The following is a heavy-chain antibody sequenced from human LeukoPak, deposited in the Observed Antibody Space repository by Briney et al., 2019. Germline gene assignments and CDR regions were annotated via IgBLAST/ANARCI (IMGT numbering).Heavy chain of an antibody. CDR3: ARDIEAAAALDY. J-gene: IGHJ4*02. CDR2: IHPNSGGT. V-gene: IGHV1-2*02. Sequence: ASVMVSCKSSGYTFTGYYMHWVRQAPGQGLEWMGWIHPNSGGTNYAQKFQGRVTMTRDTSITTAYVELSSLESDDTAVYYCARDIEAAAALDYWGQGTLVTVSP. D-gene: IGHD6-13*01. CDR1: GYTFTGYY.